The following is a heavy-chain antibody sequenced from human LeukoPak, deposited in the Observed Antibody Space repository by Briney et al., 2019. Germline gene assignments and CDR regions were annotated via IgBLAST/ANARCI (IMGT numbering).Heavy chain of an antibody. J-gene: IGHJ2*01. Sequence: SETLSLTCTVSGGSICSYYWSWIRQPPGKGLEWIGYIYYSGSTNYNPSLKSRVTISVDTSKNQFSLKLSSVTAADTAVYYCARGYWYFDLWGRGTLVTVSS. CDR1: GGSICSYY. V-gene: IGHV4-59*01. CDR3: ARGYWYFDL. CDR2: IYYSGST.